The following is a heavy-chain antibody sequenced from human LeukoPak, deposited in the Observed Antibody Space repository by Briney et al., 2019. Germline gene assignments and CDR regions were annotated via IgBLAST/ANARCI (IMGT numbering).Heavy chain of an antibody. V-gene: IGHV3-74*01. CDR3: ARDDCSGGSCLLHWYYYYGMDV. CDR2: INSDGGST. Sequence: PRGSVRLSCTASGFTFSSYCMHWVRQAPGKGLVWMSRINSDGGSTSYADSVKGRFTISRDNAKNTLYLQMNSLRAEDTAVYYCARDDCSGGSCLLHWYYYYGMDVWGQGTTVTVSS. D-gene: IGHD2-15*01. J-gene: IGHJ6*02. CDR1: GFTFSSYC.